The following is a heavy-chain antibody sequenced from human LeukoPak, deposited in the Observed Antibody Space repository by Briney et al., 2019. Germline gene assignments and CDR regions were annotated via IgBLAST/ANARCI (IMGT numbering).Heavy chain of an antibody. CDR1: GGSISNYY. D-gene: IGHD1-1*01. CDR2: IYDSGST. V-gene: IGHV4-59*01. J-gene: IGHJ6*02. CDR3: ARVGGTNYYYYGMDV. Sequence: PSETLSLTCTVSGGSISNYYWNWIRQPPGKGLEWIGYIYDSGSTNYNPSLKSRVTISVDTSKNQFSLKLSSVTAADTAVYYCARVGGTNYYYYGMDVWGQGTTVTVSS.